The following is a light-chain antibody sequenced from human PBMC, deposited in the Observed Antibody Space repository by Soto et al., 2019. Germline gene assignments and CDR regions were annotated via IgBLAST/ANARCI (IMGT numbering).Light chain of an antibody. Sequence: QSVLTQPASVSGSPGQSITISCTGTSSDVGGYNYVSWYQHHPGKAPKRMIHDVSNRPPGVSNRFSGSKSGNTASLTISGLQAEDEADYYCSSYIPNYRTYVFGTGTKVTVL. CDR1: SSDVGGYNY. J-gene: IGLJ1*01. CDR3: SSYIPNYRTYV. V-gene: IGLV2-14*03. CDR2: DVS.